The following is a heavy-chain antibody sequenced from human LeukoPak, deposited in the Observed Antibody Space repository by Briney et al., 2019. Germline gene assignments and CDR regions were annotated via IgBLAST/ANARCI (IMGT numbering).Heavy chain of an antibody. Sequence: PGGSLRLSCVVSGLRFSSYWMHWVRQAPGKGLVWVSRIKSDGSRTDYADSVKGRFTVSRDNAKNTLYLQMNSLRAEDTAVYYCARELPFDYWGQGTLVTVSS. CDR1: GLRFSSYW. V-gene: IGHV3-74*01. J-gene: IGHJ4*02. D-gene: IGHD2-15*01. CDR2: IKSDGSRT. CDR3: ARELPFDY.